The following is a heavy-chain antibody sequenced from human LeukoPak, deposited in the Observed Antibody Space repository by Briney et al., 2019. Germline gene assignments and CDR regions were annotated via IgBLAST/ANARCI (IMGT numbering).Heavy chain of an antibody. V-gene: IGHV1-18*01. D-gene: IGHD5-12*01. CDR2: ISAYNGNT. CDR1: GYTFTSYG. J-gene: IGHJ3*02. CDR3: ARSQSSGYSRTDAFDI. Sequence: ASVKVSCKASGYTFTSYGISWVRQAPGQGLEWMGWISAYNGNTNYAQKLQGRVTMTTDTSTGTAYMELRSLRSDDTAVYYCARSQSSGYSRTDAFDIWGQGTMVTVSS.